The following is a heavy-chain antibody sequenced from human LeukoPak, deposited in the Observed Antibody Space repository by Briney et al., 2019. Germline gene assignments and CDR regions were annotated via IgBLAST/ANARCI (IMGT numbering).Heavy chain of an antibody. D-gene: IGHD4-17*01. CDR3: NTVTTRYYYYGMDV. V-gene: IGHV4-39*01. J-gene: IGHJ6*02. CDR2: IYYSGST. CDR1: GGSISSSTYY. Sequence: SETLSLTCTVSGGSISSSTYYWGWIRQPPGKGLEWIGSIYYSGSTYYNPSLKSRVTMSVDTSRNQFSLKLSSVTAADTAVYYCNTVTTRYYYYGMDVWGQGTTVTVSS.